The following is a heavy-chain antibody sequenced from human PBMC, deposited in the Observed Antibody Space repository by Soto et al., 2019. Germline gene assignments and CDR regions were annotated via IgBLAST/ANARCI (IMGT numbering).Heavy chain of an antibody. J-gene: IGHJ4*02. D-gene: IGHD3-3*01. Sequence: EVQLVESGGGLVQPGGSLRLSCAASGFSITNTWMHWVRQAPGKGLEWVGRVKSKADGGTADYAAPVKGRFTVSRDDSKNTQYLQMNSLKMDDTAVYYCNSYPDFWACLIPLWGQGTLVTVSS. CDR1: GFSITNTW. CDR3: NSYPDFWACLIPL. CDR2: VKSKADGGTA. V-gene: IGHV3-15*07.